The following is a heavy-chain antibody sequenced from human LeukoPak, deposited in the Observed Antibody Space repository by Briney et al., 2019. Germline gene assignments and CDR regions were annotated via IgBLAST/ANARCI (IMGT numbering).Heavy chain of an antibody. V-gene: IGHV1-18*01. CDR3: TGVNLYYIYMDV. J-gene: IGHJ6*03. D-gene: IGHD3-10*01. Sequence: ASVKVSCKASGYTFTRYGISWVRQAPGQGLEWMGWIRVDNGATDNAQKFQGRVTITADTSSTTIYMELRSQRSDDTAVYYFTGVNLYYIYMDVWGKGTTVTVSS. CDR1: GYTFTRYG. CDR2: IRVDNGAT.